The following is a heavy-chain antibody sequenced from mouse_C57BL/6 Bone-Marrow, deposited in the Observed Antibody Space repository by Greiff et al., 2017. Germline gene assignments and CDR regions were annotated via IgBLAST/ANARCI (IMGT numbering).Heavy chain of an antibody. CDR2: IRLKSDNYAT. CDR1: GFTFSNYW. D-gene: IGHD1-1*01. V-gene: IGHV6-3*01. CDR3: TVGSSYVGYFDV. Sequence: EVHLVESGGGLVQPGGSMKLSCVASGFTFSNYWMNWVRQSPEKGLEWVAQIRLKSDNYATHYAESVKGRFTISRDDSKSSVYLQMNNLRAEDTEIYYCTVGSSYVGYFDVWGTGTTVTVSS. J-gene: IGHJ1*03.